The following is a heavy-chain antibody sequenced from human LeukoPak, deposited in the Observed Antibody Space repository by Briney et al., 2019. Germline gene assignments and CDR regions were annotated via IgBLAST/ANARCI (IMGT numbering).Heavy chain of an antibody. V-gene: IGHV3-49*03. J-gene: IGHJ4*02. D-gene: IGHD2-21*02. CDR1: GFTFGDYA. CDR2: IRSKAYGGTT. Sequence: GGSLRLSCAASGFTFGDYAMSWFRQAPGKGLEWVGFIRSKAYGGTTEYAASVKGRFTISRDDSKSIAYLQMNSLKTEDTAVYYCSAYCGGDCYNYWGQGTLVTVSS. CDR3: SAYCGGDCYNY.